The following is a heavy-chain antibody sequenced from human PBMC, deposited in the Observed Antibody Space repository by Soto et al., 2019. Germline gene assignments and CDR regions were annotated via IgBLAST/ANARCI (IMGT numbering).Heavy chain of an antibody. CDR1: GYTFTGYY. V-gene: IGHV1-2*02. CDR2: INPNSGGT. CDR3: AREAITIFGVVTYFDY. Sequence: ASVKVSCKASGYTFTGYYMHWVRQAPGQGLEWMGWINPNSGGTNYAQKFQGRVTMTRDTSISIAYMELSRLRSDDTAVYYCAREAITIFGVVTYFDYWGQGTLVTVSS. D-gene: IGHD3-3*01. J-gene: IGHJ4*02.